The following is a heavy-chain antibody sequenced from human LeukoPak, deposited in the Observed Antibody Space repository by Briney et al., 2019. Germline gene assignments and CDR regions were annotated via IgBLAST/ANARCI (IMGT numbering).Heavy chain of an antibody. CDR1: GFTFSSYG. J-gene: IGHJ4*02. V-gene: IGHV3-33*01. CDR2: IWYDGSNK. Sequence: GGSLRLSCAASGFTFSSYGMHWVRQAPGKGLEWVAVIWYDGSNKYYADSVKGRFTISRDNSKNTLYLQMNSLRAEDTAVYYCARAPSARHNYFDYWGQGTLVTVSS. D-gene: IGHD6-6*01. CDR3: ARAPSARHNYFDY.